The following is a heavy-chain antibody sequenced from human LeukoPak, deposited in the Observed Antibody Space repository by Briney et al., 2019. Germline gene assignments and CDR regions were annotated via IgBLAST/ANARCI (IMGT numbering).Heavy chain of an antibody. CDR3: AREYCTGGRCYRIDS. CDR1: RFIFSSYS. J-gene: IGHJ4*02. V-gene: IGHV3-21*01. D-gene: IGHD2-15*01. CDR2: ISSSSMYI. Sequence: PGGSLRLSCAASRFIFSSYSMTWVRQAPGKGLEWVSSISSSSMYIFYADSVKGRFTISRDNAKNSLYLQMNSLRAEDTAVYYCAREYCTGGRCYRIDSWGQVTLVTVSS.